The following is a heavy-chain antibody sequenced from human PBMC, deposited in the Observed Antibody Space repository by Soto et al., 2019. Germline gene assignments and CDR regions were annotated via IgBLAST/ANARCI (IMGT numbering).Heavy chain of an antibody. CDR1: DGSFSGYY. V-gene: IGHV4-34*01. CDR3: ARTSPYSSSWYSYYYYGMDV. CDR2: INHSGST. Sequence: PAETLSLTCAVYDGSFSGYYWSWIRQPPGKGLEWIGEINHSGSTNYNPSLKSRVTISVDTSKNQFSLKLSSVTAADTAVYYCARTSPYSSSWYSYYYYGMDVWGQGTTVTVSS. J-gene: IGHJ6*02. D-gene: IGHD6-13*01.